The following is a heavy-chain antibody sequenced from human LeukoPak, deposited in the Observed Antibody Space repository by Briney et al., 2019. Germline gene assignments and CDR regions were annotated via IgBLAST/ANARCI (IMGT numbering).Heavy chain of an antibody. V-gene: IGHV3-64D*06. J-gene: IGHJ4*02. Sequence: GGSLRLSCSASGFTFSTYSMHWVRQALGKGLEYVSSVTNNGGSTYYADSVKGRFTISRDNSKNTLNLQMSSLRTEDTAVYFCVKAVAGSFDYWGQGTLVTVSS. CDR3: VKAVAGSFDY. CDR2: VTNNGGST. D-gene: IGHD3-10*01. CDR1: GFTFSTYS.